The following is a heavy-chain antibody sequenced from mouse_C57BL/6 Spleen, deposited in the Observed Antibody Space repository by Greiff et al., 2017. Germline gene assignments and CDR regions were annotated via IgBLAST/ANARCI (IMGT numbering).Heavy chain of an antibody. Sequence: EVQLQQSVAELVRPGASVKLSCTASGFNIKNTYIHWVKQRPEQGLEWIGRIDPADGNTKYAPEFQGKATITADTSSNTAYLQLSSLTSEDTAIYYCAREGSTMVTTYYAMDYWGQGTSVTVSS. J-gene: IGHJ4*01. V-gene: IGHV14-3*01. CDR3: AREGSTMVTTYYAMDY. CDR2: IDPADGNT. CDR1: GFNIKNTY. D-gene: IGHD2-2*01.